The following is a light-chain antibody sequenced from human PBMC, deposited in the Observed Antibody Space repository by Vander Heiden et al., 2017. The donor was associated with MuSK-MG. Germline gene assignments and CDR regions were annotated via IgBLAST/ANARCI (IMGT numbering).Light chain of an antibody. CDR2: AAS. CDR1: QSVNSSY. J-gene: IGKJ4*02. CDR3: QQYGSSPLT. Sequence: DTVLSQSPGTLSLSPGERATLSCRASQSVNSSYLAWYQQKLGQAPRLLIYAASSRATGIPDRFSGSGSGTDFTLTVSRLEPEDFGMYYCQQYGSSPLTFGGGTKVEIK. V-gene: IGKV3-20*01.